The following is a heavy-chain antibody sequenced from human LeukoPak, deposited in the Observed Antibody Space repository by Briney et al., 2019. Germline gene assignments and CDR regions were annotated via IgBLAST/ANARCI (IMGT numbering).Heavy chain of an antibody. D-gene: IGHD3-22*01. CDR2: IWYDGSNK. Sequence: GGSLRLSCAASGFTSSSYGMHWVRQAPGKGLEWVAVIWYDGSNKYYADSVKGRFTISRDNSKNTLYLQMNSLRAEDTAVYYCARAHYYDSKALDYWGQGTLVTVSS. V-gene: IGHV3-33*01. CDR3: ARAHYYDSKALDY. J-gene: IGHJ4*02. CDR1: GFTSSSYG.